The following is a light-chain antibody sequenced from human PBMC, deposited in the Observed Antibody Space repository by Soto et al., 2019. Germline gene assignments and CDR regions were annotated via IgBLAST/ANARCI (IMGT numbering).Light chain of an antibody. V-gene: IGKV3-11*01. Sequence: EIVLTQSPATLSLSPGERATLSCRASQSVSNNLAWYQQRPGQAPRLLIYDASSRATAIPDRFSGSGSGTDFTLTISSLEPEYFAVYYCLQRSNWPRTFGQGTKLEIK. CDR1: QSVSNN. CDR2: DAS. J-gene: IGKJ2*01. CDR3: LQRSNWPRT.